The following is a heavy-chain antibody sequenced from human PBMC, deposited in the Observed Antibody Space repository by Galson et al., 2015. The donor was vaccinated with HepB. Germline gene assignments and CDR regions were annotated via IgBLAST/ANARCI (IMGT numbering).Heavy chain of an antibody. CDR2: IKSKTDGGTT. Sequence: CAASGFTFSNAWMSWVRQASGKGLEWVGRIKSKTDGGTTDYAAPVKGRFTISRDDSKNTLYLQMNSLKTEDTAVYYCTTDREGSNDFWSGYSGYYYYYMDVWGKGTTVTVSS. D-gene: IGHD3-3*01. CDR3: TTDREGSNDFWSGYSGYYYYYMDV. V-gene: IGHV3-15*01. CDR1: GFTFSNAW. J-gene: IGHJ6*03.